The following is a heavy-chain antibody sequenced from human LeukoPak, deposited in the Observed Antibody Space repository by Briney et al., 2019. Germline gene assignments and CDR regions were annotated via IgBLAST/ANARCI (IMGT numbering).Heavy chain of an antibody. V-gene: IGHV1-2*02. Sequence: ASVKVSCKASGYTFTGYYMHWVRQAPGQGLEWMGWINPNSGGTNYAQKFQGRVTMTRDTSISTAYMELSRLRSDDTAVYYCARLSHCSGGSCDYYYYYYMDVWGKGTTVTVSS. J-gene: IGHJ6*03. CDR1: GYTFTGYY. D-gene: IGHD2-15*01. CDR3: ARLSHCSGGSCDYYYYYYMDV. CDR2: INPNSGGT.